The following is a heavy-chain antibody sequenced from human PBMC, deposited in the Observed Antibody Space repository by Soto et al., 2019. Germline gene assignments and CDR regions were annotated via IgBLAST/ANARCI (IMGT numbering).Heavy chain of an antibody. CDR1: GFTFSSYG. CDR3: ARDWDSSGWWGARYYGMDV. CDR2: IWYDGSNK. Sequence: GGSLRLSCAASGFTFSSYGMHWVRQAPGKGLEWVAVIWYDGSNKYYADSVKGRFTISRDNSKNTLYLQMNSLRAEDTAVYYCARDWDSSGWWGARYYGMDVWGQGTTVTVSS. D-gene: IGHD6-19*01. J-gene: IGHJ6*02. V-gene: IGHV3-33*01.